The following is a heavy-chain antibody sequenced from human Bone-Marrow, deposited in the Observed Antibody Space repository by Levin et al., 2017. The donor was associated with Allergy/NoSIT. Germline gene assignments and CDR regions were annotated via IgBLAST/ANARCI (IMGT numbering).Heavy chain of an antibody. V-gene: IGHV1-2*02. CDR1: GYPLSGYW. Sequence: ASVKVSCKASGYPLSGYWLHWVRQAPGQGLEWMGWSNFQRGDTQYAKKFEGRVTMTRDTSLTAVYLDLSGLRFDDTAVYYCAKAIGSVFFYFEDWDPGCLVPV. J-gene: IGHJ4*01. D-gene: IGHD2-21*01. CDR2: SNFQRGDT. CDR3: AKAIGSVFFYFED.